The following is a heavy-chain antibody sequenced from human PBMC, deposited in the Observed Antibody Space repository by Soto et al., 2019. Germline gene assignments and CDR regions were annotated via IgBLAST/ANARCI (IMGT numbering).Heavy chain of an antibody. CDR1: GGSISSTKW. CDR3: VGESAAEILPGYAWDS. J-gene: IGHJ4*02. Sequence: QVELQESGPGLVKPSGTLSLTCAVSGGSISSTKWWSWVRQPPGKGLEWIGEIYGSVLTTYNPSLKSRVTISVDQSKNHLSLNLRSVTAADTAVYYCVGESAAEILPGYAWDSWGQGTLVTVSS. D-gene: IGHD3-9*01. CDR2: IYGSVLT. V-gene: IGHV4-4*02.